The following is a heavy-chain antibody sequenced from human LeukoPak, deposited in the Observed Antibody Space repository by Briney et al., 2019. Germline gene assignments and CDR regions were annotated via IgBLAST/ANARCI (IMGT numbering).Heavy chain of an antibody. V-gene: IGHV3-7*05. J-gene: IGHJ3*02. CDR1: GFTFSSWW. CDR2: INPDGGEK. D-gene: IGHD1-14*01. CDR3: ARVRYTGKNTVDI. Sequence: GGSLRLSCAASGFTFSSWWMSWVRQAPGKGLEWVAKINPDGGEKNYVGSVKGRFTISRDNAENTSYLQMSSLRVEDTAVYYCARVRYTGKNTVDICGQGTMVTVSS.